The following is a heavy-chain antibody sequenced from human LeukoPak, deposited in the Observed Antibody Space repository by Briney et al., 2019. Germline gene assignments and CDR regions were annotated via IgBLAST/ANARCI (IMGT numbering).Heavy chain of an antibody. D-gene: IGHD2-2*01. J-gene: IGHJ3*02. V-gene: IGHV1-18*01. CDR2: ISAYNGNT. CDR3: ARDPSGIVVVPAADAFDI. CDR1: GYTFTSYG. Sequence: ASVKVSCKASGYTFTSYGITWVRQAPGQGLEWMGWISAYNGNTNYAQRLQGRVTMTTDTSTSTAYMELRSLRSDDTAIYYCARDPSGIVVVPAADAFDIWGQGTMVTVSS.